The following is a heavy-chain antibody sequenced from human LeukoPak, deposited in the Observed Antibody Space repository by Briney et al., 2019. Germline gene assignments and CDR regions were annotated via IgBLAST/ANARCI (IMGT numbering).Heavy chain of an antibody. Sequence: GGSLRLSCAASGFAFSTYWMHWVRQAPGKGPVWVSRINSDGSSTTYADSVKGRFTISRDNAKSTLYLQMHSLRADDTAVYDCARSHGMDVWGQGTTVTVSS. CDR1: GFAFSTYW. CDR3: ARSHGMDV. CDR2: INSDGSST. J-gene: IGHJ6*02. V-gene: IGHV3-74*01.